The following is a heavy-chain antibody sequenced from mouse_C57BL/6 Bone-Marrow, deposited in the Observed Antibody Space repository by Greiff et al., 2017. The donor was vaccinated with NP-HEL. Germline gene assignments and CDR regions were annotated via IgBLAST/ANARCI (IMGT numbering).Heavy chain of an antibody. J-gene: IGHJ1*03. CDR2: IDPSDSYT. CDR1: GYTFTSYW. V-gene: IGHV1-50*01. CDR3: ARWILNGSRAWYFDV. Sequence: QVQLQQPGAELVKPGASVKLSCKASGYTFTSYWMQWVKQRPGQGLEWIGEIDPSDSYTNYNQKFKGKATLTVDTSSSTAYMQLSSLTSEDSAVYYCARWILNGSRAWYFDVWGTGTTVTVSS. D-gene: IGHD1-1*01.